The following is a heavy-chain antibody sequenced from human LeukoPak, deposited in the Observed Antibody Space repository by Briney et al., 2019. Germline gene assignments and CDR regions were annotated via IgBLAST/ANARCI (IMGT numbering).Heavy chain of an antibody. D-gene: IGHD2-15*01. CDR1: GYTFTNYD. Sequence: ASVKVSCTASGYTFTNYDIHWVRQATGQGLEWMGWMNPYSGNTGYAQKFQGRVTMTRDTSINTAYLELSCLKSGDTAVYYCARVPAARDFGYWGQGTPVIVSS. CDR3: ARVPAARDFGY. V-gene: IGHV1-8*01. J-gene: IGHJ4*02. CDR2: MNPYSGNT.